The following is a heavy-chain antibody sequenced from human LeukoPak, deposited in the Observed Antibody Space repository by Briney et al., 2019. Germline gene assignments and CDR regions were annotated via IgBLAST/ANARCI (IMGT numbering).Heavy chain of an antibody. CDR1: GFTFTNNF. Sequence: GGSLRLSCAASGFTFTNNFMSWVRQAPGKGLEWVSFIYSGGNTHYSDSVKGRFTISRDNAKNSLYLQMNSLRPEDTALYYCTKDSVAMVTTSDYWGQGTLVTVSS. V-gene: IGHV3-53*05. CDR2: IYSGGNT. CDR3: TKDSVAMVTTSDY. J-gene: IGHJ4*02. D-gene: IGHD5-18*01.